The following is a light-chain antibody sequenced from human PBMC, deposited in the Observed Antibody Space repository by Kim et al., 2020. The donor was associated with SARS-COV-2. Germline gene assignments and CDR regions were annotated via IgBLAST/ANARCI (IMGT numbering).Light chain of an antibody. Sequence: EIVLTQSPGTLSLSPGERATLSCRAGQIISNNFLAWYQHRPGQPPRLLIYGASNRATAIPDRFSGSGSGTDFTLTISRLEPEDFAVYYCQQYASLPHTFGQGTKLEI. V-gene: IGKV3-20*01. J-gene: IGKJ2*01. CDR2: GAS. CDR3: QQYASLPHT. CDR1: QIISNNF.